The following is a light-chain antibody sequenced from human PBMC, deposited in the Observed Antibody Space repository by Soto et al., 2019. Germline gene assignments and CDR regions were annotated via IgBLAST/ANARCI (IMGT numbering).Light chain of an antibody. V-gene: IGKV1-5*01. Sequence: DIQMTQSPSTLSASVGDRVTITCRASQSISSWLAWYQQKPGKAPKLLIYDASSLEIGVPSRFSGSGSGTEFTLTISSLQPDDFATYYCQQYSSYQRTCGQGTKVEIK. CDR1: QSISSW. CDR3: QQYSSYQRT. J-gene: IGKJ1*01. CDR2: DAS.